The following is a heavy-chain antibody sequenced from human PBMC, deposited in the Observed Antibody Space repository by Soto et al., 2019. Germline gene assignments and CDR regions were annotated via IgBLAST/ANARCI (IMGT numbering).Heavy chain of an antibody. CDR3: TYVDTAARSFDY. V-gene: IGHV3-23*01. Sequence: EVQLLESGGGLVQPGGSLRLSCAASGFTFSSYAMSWVRQAPGKGLEWVSAISGSGGSTYYADSVKGRFTISRDNSKNTLYLQMNSLRAEDTAVYYCTYVDTAARSFDYWGQGTLVTVSS. CDR2: ISGSGGST. J-gene: IGHJ4*02. D-gene: IGHD5-18*01. CDR1: GFTFSSYA.